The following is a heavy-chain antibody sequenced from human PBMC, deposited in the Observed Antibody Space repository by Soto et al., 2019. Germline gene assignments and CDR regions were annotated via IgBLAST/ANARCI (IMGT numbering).Heavy chain of an antibody. Sequence: QVQLVQSGPEMKKPGASVKLSCKASGYTFTTYSMHWVRQDPGQRLEWIGWIHAGNGNTEHSQKFQGRVTITRDTSACTVYLEGVSLRSEDTAVSSCARAPCRSTSCYNYYAYGMDVWGQGTAVTVS. CDR3: ARAPCRSTSCYNYYAYGMDV. CDR2: IHAGNGNT. CDR1: GYTFTTYS. D-gene: IGHD2-2*01. V-gene: IGHV1-3*01. J-gene: IGHJ6*02.